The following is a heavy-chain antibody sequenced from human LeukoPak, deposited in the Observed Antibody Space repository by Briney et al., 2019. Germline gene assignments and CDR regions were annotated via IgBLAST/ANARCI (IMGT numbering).Heavy chain of an antibody. D-gene: IGHD3-16*02. CDR1: GGSFSGYY. CDR3: ARGSYVWGSYRAYYFDY. V-gene: IGHV4-34*01. CDR2: IKHSGST. J-gene: IGHJ4*02. Sequence: PSETLSLTCAVYGGSFSGYYWSWIRQPPGKGLEWIGEIKHSGSTNYNPSRKSRVNISVDTSKNQFSLKLSSVTAADTAVYYCARGSYVWGSYRAYYFDYWGQGTLVTVSS.